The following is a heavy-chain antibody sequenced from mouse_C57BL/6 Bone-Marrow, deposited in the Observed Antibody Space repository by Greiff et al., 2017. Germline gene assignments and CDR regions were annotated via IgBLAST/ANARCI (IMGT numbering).Heavy chain of an antibody. CDR2: IDPANGNT. D-gene: IGHD4-1*01. V-gene: IGHV14-3*01. J-gene: IGHJ4*01. Sequence: VQLKQSVAELVRPGASVKLSCTASGFNIKNTYMHWVKQRPEQGLEWIGRIDPANGNTKYAPKFQGKATITADPSSNPAYLQLSSLTSEDTAIYYCAREVSGNWDEGYAMDYWGQGTSVTVSS. CDR3: AREVSGNWDEGYAMDY. CDR1: GFNIKNTY.